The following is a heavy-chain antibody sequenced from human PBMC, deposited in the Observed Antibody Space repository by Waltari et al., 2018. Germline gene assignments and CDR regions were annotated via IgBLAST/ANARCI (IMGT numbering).Heavy chain of an antibody. CDR2: IYSCGST. CDR3: AKVGSYFAFDI. D-gene: IGHD1-26*01. Sequence: VQLQESGPGLVKPSETLSLTCTVSGGSISSHYWSWVRQAPGKGLAWVSVIYSCGSTYYADSVKGRFTISRDNSKNTLYLQMNSLRAEDTAVYYCAKVGSYFAFDIWGQGTMVTVSS. CDR1: GGSISSHY. V-gene: IGHV3-53*04. J-gene: IGHJ3*02.